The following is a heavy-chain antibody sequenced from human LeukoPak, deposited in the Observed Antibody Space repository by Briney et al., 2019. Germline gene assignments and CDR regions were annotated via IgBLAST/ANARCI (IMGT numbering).Heavy chain of an antibody. Sequence: GGSLRLSCAASGFTFSSYWMSWVRQAPGKGLVWVANIKQDGSEKYYVDSVKGRFTISRDNAKNSLYLQMNSLRADDTAVYYCARVRYYDFWSGYYSNYYYYYMDVWGKGTTVTVSS. J-gene: IGHJ6*03. CDR3: ARVRYYDFWSGYYSNYYYYYMDV. CDR2: IKQDGSEK. V-gene: IGHV3-7*01. D-gene: IGHD3-3*01. CDR1: GFTFSSYW.